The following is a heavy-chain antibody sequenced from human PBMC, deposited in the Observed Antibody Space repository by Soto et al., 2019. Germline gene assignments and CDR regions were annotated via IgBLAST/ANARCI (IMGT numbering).Heavy chain of an antibody. CDR3: VRDGTKTLRDWFDP. D-gene: IGHD1-1*01. Sequence: SETLSLTCTVSGASISGFYWSWSRKSAGKGLEWIGRIYATGTTDYNPSLKSRVMMSVDTSKKQFSLKLRSVTAADTAVYYCVRDGTKTLRDWFDPWGQGMSVTVSS. CDR1: GASISGFY. J-gene: IGHJ5*02. CDR2: IYATGTT. V-gene: IGHV4-4*07.